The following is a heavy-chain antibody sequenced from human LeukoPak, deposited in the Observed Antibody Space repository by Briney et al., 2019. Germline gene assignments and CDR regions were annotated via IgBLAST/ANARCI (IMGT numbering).Heavy chain of an antibody. CDR1: GFTFSDYD. CDR2: IWSDGSNK. V-gene: IGHV3-33*01. D-gene: IGHD6-6*01. J-gene: IGHJ4*02. Sequence: GKSLRPSCAASGFTFSDYDMHWVRQAPGKRLEWLAVIWSDGSNKDYADSVKGRFTISRDNSKNTLYLQMNTLRADDTAVYYCARDLALYSSSAPFDYWGQGTLVTVSS. CDR3: ARDLALYSSSAPFDY.